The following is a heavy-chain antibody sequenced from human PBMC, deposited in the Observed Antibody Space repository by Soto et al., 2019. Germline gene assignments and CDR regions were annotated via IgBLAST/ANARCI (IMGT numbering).Heavy chain of an antibody. CDR2: IWYDGSNK. V-gene: IGHV3-33*01. J-gene: IGHJ6*02. CDR1: GFTFSSYG. CDR3: ARDALVAAAERDV. D-gene: IGHD2-15*01. Sequence: QVQLVESGGGVVQPGRSLRLSCAASGFTFSSYGMHWVRQAPGKGLEWVAVIWYDGSNKYYADSVKGRFTISRDNSKNTVYLQMNSLRAEDTTVYNCARDALVAAAERDVRGQGTTVTVSS.